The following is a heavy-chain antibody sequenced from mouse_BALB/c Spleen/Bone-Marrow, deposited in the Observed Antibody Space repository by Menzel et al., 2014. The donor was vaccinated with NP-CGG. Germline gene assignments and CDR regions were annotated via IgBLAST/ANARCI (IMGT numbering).Heavy chain of an antibody. CDR1: GFSLTSHG. J-gene: IGHJ2*01. CDR2: IWSGGST. Sequence: QVQLQQPGPGLVQPSQSLSITCTVSGFSLTSHGVHWVRQSPGKGLEWLGVIWSGGSTDYNAAFISRLSISKDNSKSQVFFKMNSLQVNDTAIYYCARYGNILDYWGQGTTFTVSS. D-gene: IGHD1-1*01. V-gene: IGHV2-2*02. CDR3: ARYGNILDY.